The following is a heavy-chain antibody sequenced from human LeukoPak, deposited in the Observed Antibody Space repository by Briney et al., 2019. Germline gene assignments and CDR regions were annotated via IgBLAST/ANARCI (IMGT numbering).Heavy chain of an antibody. D-gene: IGHD2-2*01. CDR2: IYYSGST. CDR3: ARDIKKDIVVVPAAMDLVGAFDI. J-gene: IGHJ3*02. CDR1: GGSFSSYY. V-gene: IGHV4-59*12. Sequence: SETLSLTCAVYGGSFSSYYWSWIRQPPGKGLEWIGYIYYSGSTNYNPSLKSRVTISVDTSKNQFSLKLSSVTAADTAVYYCARDIKKDIVVVPAAMDLVGAFDIWGQGTMVTVSS.